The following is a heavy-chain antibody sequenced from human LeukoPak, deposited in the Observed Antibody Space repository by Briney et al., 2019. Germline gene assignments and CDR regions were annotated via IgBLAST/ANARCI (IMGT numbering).Heavy chain of an antibody. J-gene: IGHJ6*03. Sequence: GGSLRLSCAASGFTFNNYGMHWVRQAPGKGLEWVAFIRYNGNNQYYADSVKGRFAISRDNSKNTLYLQMNSLKGDDTAVYYCAKDSAFYYIDVWGKGTTVIISS. D-gene: IGHD3-10*01. V-gene: IGHV3-30*02. CDR3: AKDSAFYYIDV. CDR2: IRYNGNNQ. CDR1: GFTFNNYG.